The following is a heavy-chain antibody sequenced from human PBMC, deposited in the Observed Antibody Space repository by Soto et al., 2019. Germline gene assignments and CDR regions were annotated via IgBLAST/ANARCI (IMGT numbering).Heavy chain of an antibody. Sequence: QVQLVQSGAEVKKPGSSVNVSCKTSGGTFANSAVTWVRQAPGQGLEWLGGIVPMFGTANYAQKFQGRVTITADESKITAYMELNSLKTDDTAVYYCARDGDPQSAFWSGPLGGGSFDPWGQGTLVTVSS. CDR3: ARDGDPQSAFWSGPLGGGSFDP. D-gene: IGHD3-3*01. V-gene: IGHV1-69*12. CDR1: GGTFANSA. J-gene: IGHJ5*02. CDR2: IVPMFGTA.